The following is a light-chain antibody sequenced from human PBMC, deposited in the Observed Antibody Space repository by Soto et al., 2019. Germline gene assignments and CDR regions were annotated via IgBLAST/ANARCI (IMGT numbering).Light chain of an antibody. V-gene: IGKV2-28*01. CDR3: MQALQITLS. J-gene: IGKJ4*01. Sequence: DIVLTQSPLSLPVTPGEPASISCRSSQSLLHRNGYNYLDWYLQKPGQSPQLLIYLGSNWASGVPDRFSGSGSGTDFTLKISRVEAEDVGIYYCMQALQITLSFGGGTKVELK. CDR2: LGS. CDR1: QSLLHRNGYNY.